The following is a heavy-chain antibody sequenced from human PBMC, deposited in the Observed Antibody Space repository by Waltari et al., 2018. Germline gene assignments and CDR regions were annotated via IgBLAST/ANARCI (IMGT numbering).Heavy chain of an antibody. V-gene: IGHV4-38-2*01. CDR2: IYHSGST. CDR1: GYSISSGYY. CDR3: AKGPAPGDGDVNYYYYYGMDV. D-gene: IGHD4-17*01. J-gene: IGHJ6*02. Sequence: QVQLQESGPGLVEPSETLSLTCAVSGYSISSGYYWGWILQPPGKGLGWIGNIYHSGSTSYNPSLKSRVTISVDTSKNQFSLKLNSVTAADTAVYYCAKGPAPGDGDVNYYYYYGMDVWGQGTTVTVSS.